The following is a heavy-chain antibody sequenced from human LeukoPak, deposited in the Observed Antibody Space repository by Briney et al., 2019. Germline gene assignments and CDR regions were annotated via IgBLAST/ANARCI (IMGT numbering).Heavy chain of an antibody. D-gene: IGHD3-10*01. CDR3: AKSHYYGSGSIDY. CDR1: GFTFSSYA. Sequence: GGSLRLSCAASGFTFSSYAMSWVRQAPGKGLAWISTVSASGNSTSYADSVKGRFTISRDNSKNALYLQVNSLRADDAALYYCAKSHYYGSGSIDYWGQGTLVTVSS. CDR2: VSASGNST. J-gene: IGHJ4*02. V-gene: IGHV3-23*01.